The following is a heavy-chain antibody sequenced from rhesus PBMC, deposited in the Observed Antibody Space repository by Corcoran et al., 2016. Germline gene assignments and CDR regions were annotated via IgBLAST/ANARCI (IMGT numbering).Heavy chain of an antibody. V-gene: IGHV4-127*01. Sequence: VQLQASGPGLVKPSEPLSLTCALSGSSISSGYGWRWIRQPPGKGLEWIGYIGGSSGSTNYNPSLKSRVTISKDTSKNQFSLKLSAVTAADTAVYYCARPTYDYDSGYPVWGRGVLVTVSS. CDR3: ARPTYDYDSGYPV. CDR2: IGGSSGST. J-gene: IGHJ5-2*02. CDR1: GSSISSGYG. D-gene: IGHD3-28*01.